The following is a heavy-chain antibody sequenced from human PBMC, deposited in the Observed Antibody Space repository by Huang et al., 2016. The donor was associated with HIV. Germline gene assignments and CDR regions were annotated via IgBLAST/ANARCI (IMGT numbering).Heavy chain of an antibody. CDR2: IKTKSDGGTT. CDR3: TTQYYDTDVRSAVSY. CDR1: GFPFNYAW. Sequence: EVQLVQSGGDLVKPGGSLRLSCAVSGFPFNYAWMTWVRQAPGKGLGWCGGIKTKSDGGTTDYAAAVKGRFTMSRDDSRKTLYLEMNSLKDEDTAVYYCTTQYYDTDVRSAVSYWGQGTLVTVSS. J-gene: IGHJ4*02. D-gene: IGHD3-16*01. V-gene: IGHV3-15*01.